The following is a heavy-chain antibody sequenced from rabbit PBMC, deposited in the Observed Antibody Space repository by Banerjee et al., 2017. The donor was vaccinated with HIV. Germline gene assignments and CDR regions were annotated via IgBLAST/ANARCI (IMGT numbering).Heavy chain of an antibody. CDR3: ARDGGSGWGAPYYFNL. J-gene: IGHJ4*01. CDR1: GFSFNNKYV. V-gene: IGHV1S45*01. CDR2: INTSSGNT. Sequence: QQQLVESGGDLVKPDGSLTLTCTASGFSFNNKYVMCWVRQARGKGLEWIACINTSSGNTVYASWAKGRFTISKTSSTTVTLQMTSLTAADTATYSCARDGGSGWGAPYYFNLWGQGTLVTVS. D-gene: IGHD4-1*01.